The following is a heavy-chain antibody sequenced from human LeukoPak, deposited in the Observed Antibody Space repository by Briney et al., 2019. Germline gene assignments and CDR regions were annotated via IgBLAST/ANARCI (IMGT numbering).Heavy chain of an antibody. Sequence: SETLSLTCTVSGGSISSSSYYWGWIRQPPGKGLEWIGSIYYSGSTYYNPSIKSRVPISVDTSKNQFSLRLSSVTAADTAVYYCARLLIYDFWSGYSSFDYWGQGTLVTVPS. CDR1: GGSISSSSYY. CDR2: IYYSGST. D-gene: IGHD3-3*01. CDR3: ARLLIYDFWSGYSSFDY. V-gene: IGHV4-39*01. J-gene: IGHJ4*02.